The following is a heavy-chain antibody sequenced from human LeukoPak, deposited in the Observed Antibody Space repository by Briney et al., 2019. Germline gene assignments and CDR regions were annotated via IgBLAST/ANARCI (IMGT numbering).Heavy chain of an antibody. CDR2: ISAYNGNT. J-gene: IGHJ4*02. V-gene: IGHV1-18*01. CDR3: ARGFSGYSYGFDY. CDR1: GYTFNNYG. D-gene: IGHD5-18*01. Sequence: ASVKVSCKASGYTFNNYGISWVRQAPGQGLEWMGWISAYNGNTNSAQKSHDRVTMTTDTSTRTAYMELRSLTSDDTAVYYCARGFSGYSYGFDYWGQGTLVTVSS.